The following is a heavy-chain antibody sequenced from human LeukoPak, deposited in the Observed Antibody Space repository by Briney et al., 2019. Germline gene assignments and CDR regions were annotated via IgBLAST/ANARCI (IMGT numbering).Heavy chain of an antibody. CDR1: GYTFTSYG. CDR2: ISAYNGNT. CDR3: ARRIGYLRGSGSYYSDNWFDP. V-gene: IGHV1-18*01. Sequence: ASVKVSCKASGYTFTSYGISWVRQAPGQGLEWMGWISAYNGNTNYAQKLQGRVTMTTDTSTSTAYMELRSLRSDDTAVYYCARRIGYLRGSGSYYSDNWFDPWGQGTLVTVSS. J-gene: IGHJ5*02. D-gene: IGHD3-10*01.